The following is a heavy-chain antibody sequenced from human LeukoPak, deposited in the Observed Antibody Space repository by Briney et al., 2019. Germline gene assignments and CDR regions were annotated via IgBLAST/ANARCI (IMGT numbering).Heavy chain of an antibody. V-gene: IGHV4-34*01. CDR2: VDHRGDT. CDR3: ARGATISETGYFDF. Sequence: PSETLSLTCAVYGGSFSRYYWSWIRQSPGKGLEWIAEVDHRGDTNYNPSVKSRVTISVDTSKNQFSLKVRSLSATDTAVYYCARGATISETGYFDFWGQGTLVTVSS. J-gene: IGHJ4*03. CDR1: GGSFSRYY. D-gene: IGHD5-24*01.